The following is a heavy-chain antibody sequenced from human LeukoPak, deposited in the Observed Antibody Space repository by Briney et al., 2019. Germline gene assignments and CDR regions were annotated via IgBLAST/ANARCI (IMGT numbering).Heavy chain of an antibody. CDR2: ISYDGGNK. Sequence: GGSLRLSCAASGFTFSSYAMHWVRQAPGKGLEWVAVISYDGGNKYYADSVKGRFTISRDNSKNTLYLQMNSLRAEDTAVYYCAKAPETLDFWSGYHNPDYYYGMDVWGQGTTVTVSS. CDR3: AKAPETLDFWSGYHNPDYYYGMDV. CDR1: GFTFSSYA. D-gene: IGHD3-3*01. J-gene: IGHJ6*02. V-gene: IGHV3-30-3*01.